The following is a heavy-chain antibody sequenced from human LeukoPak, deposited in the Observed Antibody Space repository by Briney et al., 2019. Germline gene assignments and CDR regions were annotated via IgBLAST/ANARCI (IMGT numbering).Heavy chain of an antibody. CDR1: GYSISSSNW. Sequence: SDTLSLTCAVSGYSISSSNWWGWIRQPPGKGLEWIGYIYYSGSTYYNPSLKSRVTISVDTSKNQFSLKLNSVTAADTAVYYCARSGGYYNWFDPWGQGTLVTVSS. D-gene: IGHD3-3*01. V-gene: IGHV4-28*01. J-gene: IGHJ5*02. CDR3: ARSGGYYNWFDP. CDR2: IYYSGST.